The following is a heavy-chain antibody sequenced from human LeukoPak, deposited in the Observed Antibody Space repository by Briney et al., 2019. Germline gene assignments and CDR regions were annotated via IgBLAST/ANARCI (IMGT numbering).Heavy chain of an antibody. V-gene: IGHV1-2*02. J-gene: IGHJ5*02. D-gene: IGHD3-3*01. CDR2: INPNSGGT. Sequence: GASVKVSCTASGYTFTGYYMHWVRQAPGQGLEWMGWINPNSGGTNYAQTFQGRVTMTRDTSISTAYMELSRLRSDDTAVYYCARDPSPYYDFWSGYLPWGQGTLVTVSS. CDR1: GYTFTGYY. CDR3: ARDPSPYYDFWSGYLP.